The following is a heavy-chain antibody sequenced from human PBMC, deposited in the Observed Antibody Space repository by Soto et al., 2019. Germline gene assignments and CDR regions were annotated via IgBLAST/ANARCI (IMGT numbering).Heavy chain of an antibody. V-gene: IGHV3-23*01. CDR3: AKGHDYIWGSYRYAFDI. D-gene: IGHD3-16*02. CDR2: ISGSGGST. Sequence: GGSLRLSCAASGFTFSSYAMSWVRQAPGKGLEWVSAISGSGGSTYYADSVKGRFTISRDNSKNKLYLQMNSLRAEDTAVYYCAKGHDYIWGSYRYAFDIWGQGTMVTVSS. J-gene: IGHJ3*02. CDR1: GFTFSSYA.